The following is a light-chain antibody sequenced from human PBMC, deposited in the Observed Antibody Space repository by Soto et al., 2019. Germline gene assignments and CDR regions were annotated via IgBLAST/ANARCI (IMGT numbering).Light chain of an antibody. CDR2: DAS. CDR3: QQRSDWPVT. J-gene: IGKJ1*01. V-gene: IGKV3-11*01. Sequence: EIVLTQSPATLSLSPGERATLSCRASQNVNSYFAWYQQKPGQAPRLLIYDASNRATGIPARFSGSGSGTDFTLTISSLEPEDVAIYYCQQRSDWPVTFGQGTKVEIK. CDR1: QNVNSY.